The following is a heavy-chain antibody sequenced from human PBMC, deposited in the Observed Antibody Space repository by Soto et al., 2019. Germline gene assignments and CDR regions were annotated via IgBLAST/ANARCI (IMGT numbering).Heavy chain of an antibody. CDR2: ISATSDST. CDR3: ARSTYYYDGSGFFYYFDY. J-gene: IGHJ4*02. D-gene: IGHD3-22*01. CDR1: GFPLNSYA. V-gene: IGHV3-23*01. Sequence: GSLRLSCAAFGFPLNSYAMSWVRQAPGKGLEWVSAISATSDSTYYADTVKGRFTVSRDNSDNSKSTLYLQINGLRADDTAVYYCARSTYYYDGSGFFYYFDYWGQGTLVTVSS.